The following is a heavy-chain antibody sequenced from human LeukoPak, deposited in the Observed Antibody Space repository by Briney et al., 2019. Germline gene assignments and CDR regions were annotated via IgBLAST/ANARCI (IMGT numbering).Heavy chain of an antibody. J-gene: IGHJ4*02. CDR1: GYTFTTYG. V-gene: IGHV1-18*01. CDR3: CKDRGVAPFDY. D-gene: IGHD3-3*01. CDR2: ISAYNGKT. Sequence: GASVKVSCKASGYTFTTYGISGVRQAPGQGGEGMGWISAYNGKTNYSQKFQGRGIITTDTYTTTANMGLGSRRSDDTAGHEGCKDRGVAPFDYWGQGTLLTVSS.